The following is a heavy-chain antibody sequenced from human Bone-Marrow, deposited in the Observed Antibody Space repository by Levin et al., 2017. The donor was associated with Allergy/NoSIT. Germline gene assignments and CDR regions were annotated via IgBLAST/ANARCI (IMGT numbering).Heavy chain of an antibody. V-gene: IGHV3-7*01. D-gene: IGHD6-19*01. CDR2: IKQDGSEK. CDR3: ARAQYSSGWSNYYYYGMDG. CDR1: GFTFSSYW. Sequence: GGSLRLSCAASGFTFSSYWMSWVRQAPGKGLEWVANIKQDGSEKYYVDSVKGRFTISRDNAKNSLYLQMNSLRAEDTAVYYCARAQYSSGWSNYYYYGMDGWGQGTTVTVSS. J-gene: IGHJ6*02.